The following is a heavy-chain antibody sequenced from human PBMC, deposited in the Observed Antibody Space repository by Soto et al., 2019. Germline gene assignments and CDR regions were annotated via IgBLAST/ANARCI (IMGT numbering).Heavy chain of an antibody. CDR3: ARAGDILTGYAYYFDY. D-gene: IGHD3-9*01. Sequence: SETLSLTCAVYGGCFSGYYWSWIRQPPGKGLEWIGEINHSGSTNYNPSLKSRVTISVDTSKNQFSLKLSSVTAADTAVYYCARAGDILTGYAYYFDYWGQGTLVTVSS. CDR1: GGCFSGYY. V-gene: IGHV4-34*01. CDR2: INHSGST. J-gene: IGHJ4*02.